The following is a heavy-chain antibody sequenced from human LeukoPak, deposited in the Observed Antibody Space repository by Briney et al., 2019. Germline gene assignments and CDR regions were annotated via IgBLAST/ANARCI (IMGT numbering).Heavy chain of an antibody. D-gene: IGHD3-16*02. CDR2: MNPNSGNT. Sequence: EASVKVSCKASGYTFTSYDINWVRQATGQGLEWMGWMNPNSGNTGYAQKFQGRVTMTRNTPISTAYMELSSLRSEDTAVYYCARRMITFGGVIANWGQGTLVTVSS. J-gene: IGHJ4*02. V-gene: IGHV1-8*01. CDR1: GYTFTSYD. CDR3: ARRMITFGGVIAN.